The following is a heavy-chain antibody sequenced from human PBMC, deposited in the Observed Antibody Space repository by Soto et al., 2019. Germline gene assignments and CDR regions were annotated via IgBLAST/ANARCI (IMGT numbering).Heavy chain of an antibody. CDR3: TKGGYDLIYYFGMDV. J-gene: IGHJ6*02. CDR1: GFTFSDYY. CDR2: ISSSGSII. V-gene: IGHV3-11*01. Sequence: PGGSLRISCAASGFTFSDYYISWIRQAPGKGLEWVSYISSSGSIIYYADSVKGRFTISRDNAKNSLYLQMNSLRAEDTALYYCTKGGYDLIYYFGMDVWGQGTTVTVSS. D-gene: IGHD5-12*01.